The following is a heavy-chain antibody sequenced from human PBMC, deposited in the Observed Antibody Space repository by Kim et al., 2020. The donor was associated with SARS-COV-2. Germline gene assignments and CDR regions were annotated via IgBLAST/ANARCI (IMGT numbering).Heavy chain of an antibody. Sequence: GGSLRLSCKVSGFIFNDYVMSWVRQAPGRGLEWISIINWNGVTTTYADSVKGRFRISRDNVEYSLYLQMESLRADDTALYYCARNRLPKPHYYFDLWGRG. D-gene: IGHD1-26*01. CDR3: ARNRLPKPHYYFDL. CDR1: GFIFNDYV. V-gene: IGHV3-20*04. J-gene: IGHJ2*01. CDR2: INWNGVTT.